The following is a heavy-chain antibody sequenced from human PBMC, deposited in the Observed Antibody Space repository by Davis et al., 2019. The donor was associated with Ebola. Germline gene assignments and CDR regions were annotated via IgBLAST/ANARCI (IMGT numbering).Heavy chain of an antibody. V-gene: IGHV3-23*01. J-gene: IGHJ4*02. D-gene: IGHD2-15*01. CDR2: FSASEGHT. Sequence: GESLKISCAASGFTFSSYGMHWVRHVPGKGLEWVSTFSASEGHTHYSDSVRGRFTISRDNSKNTLYLQMNSLRAEDTATYYCARYCHYTDCSYFDCWGQGTMVAVSS. CDR1: GFTFSSYG. CDR3: ARYCHYTDCSYFDC.